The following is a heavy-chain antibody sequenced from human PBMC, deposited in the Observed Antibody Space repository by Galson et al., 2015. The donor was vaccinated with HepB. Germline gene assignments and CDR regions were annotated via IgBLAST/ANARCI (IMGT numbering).Heavy chain of an antibody. J-gene: IGHJ4*02. CDR2: IGGDGDNT. CDR3: AKGKQYNFSPDCFDD. V-gene: IGHV3-23*01. D-gene: IGHD1-20*01. Sequence: SLRLSCAASGFTFSSYVMTWVRKAPGKGLEWVSSIGGDGDNTYYADSVKGRFIISRDNSKNTLYLQMNSLRAGDTAIYYCAKGKQYNFSPDCFDDWGQGTLVTVSS. CDR1: GFTFSSYV.